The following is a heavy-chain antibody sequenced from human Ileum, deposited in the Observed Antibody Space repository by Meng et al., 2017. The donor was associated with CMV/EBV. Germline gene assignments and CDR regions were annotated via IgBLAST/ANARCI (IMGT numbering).Heavy chain of an antibody. J-gene: IGHJ4*02. CDR1: GYIFTGYY. D-gene: IGHD3-22*01. CDR3: ARRSGRYFDLDH. V-gene: IGHV1-2*02. Sequence: ASAKVSCKASGYIFTGYYLHWVRQAPGQGLEWMGWIDPNSGGTNSAQIFQGRVTLTRDTSISTAYMDLSRLRSDDTAVYYCARRSGRYFDLDHWGQGTLVTVSS. CDR2: IDPNSGGT.